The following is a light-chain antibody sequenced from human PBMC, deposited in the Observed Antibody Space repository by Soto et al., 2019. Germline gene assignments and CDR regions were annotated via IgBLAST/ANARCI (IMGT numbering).Light chain of an antibody. CDR2: SNT. J-gene: IGLJ1*01. V-gene: IGLV1-40*01. Sequence: QAVVRQRPSVTGAPGETVTIFSTGSSSNIGAGFDVHWYQQVPGTAPNLVLDSNTARPSGVPDRFSGSRSGSSGSLAITGLQPEDEADYYCQSYDSGVTGSVFGTGTKVTV. CDR3: QSYDSGVTGSV. CDR1: SSNIGAGFD.